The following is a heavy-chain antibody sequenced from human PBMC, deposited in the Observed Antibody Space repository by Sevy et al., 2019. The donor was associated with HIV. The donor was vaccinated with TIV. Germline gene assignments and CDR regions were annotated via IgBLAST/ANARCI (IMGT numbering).Heavy chain of an antibody. J-gene: IGHJ5*02. CDR1: GFTFSSYA. D-gene: IGHD4-17*01. Sequence: GGSLRLSCAASGFTFSSYAMSWVRQAPGTGLEWVSAISGSGGSTYYADSVKGRFTISRDNSKNTQDLQMNSLRVEDTAVDYCANDPRSDYGNWFDPWGQGTLVTVS. CDR2: ISGSGGST. CDR3: ANDPRSDYGNWFDP. V-gene: IGHV3-23*01.